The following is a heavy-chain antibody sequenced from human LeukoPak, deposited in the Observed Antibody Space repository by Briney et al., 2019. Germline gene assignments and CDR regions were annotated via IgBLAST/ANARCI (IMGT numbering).Heavy chain of an antibody. D-gene: IGHD2-2*01. CDR2: IYSSGST. J-gene: IGHJ5*02. V-gene: IGHV4-4*07. CDR1: GVSISSYY. CDR3: ARGVVPAAMRFDP. Sequence: PSETLSLTCTVSGVSISSYYWSWIRQPAGKGLEWIGRIYSSGSTNYNPSLKSRVTMSVDTSKNQFSLKLSSVTAADTAVYYCARGVVPAAMRFDPWGQGTLVTVSS.